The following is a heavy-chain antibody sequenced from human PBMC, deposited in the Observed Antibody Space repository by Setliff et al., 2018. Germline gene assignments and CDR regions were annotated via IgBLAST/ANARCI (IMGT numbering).Heavy chain of an antibody. V-gene: IGHV1-18*01. CDR3: ARGSAKMVALPTANYFDP. Sequence: ASVKVSCKAFGYSFTNYGLNWVRQASGQGLEWMGWISGYDDNTNYAQHLQGRVTMTTDTSTSTAYMELRSLTSADTAVYYCARGSAKMVALPTANYFDPWGQGTPVTVSS. CDR1: GYSFTNYG. CDR2: ISGYDDNT. D-gene: IGHD2-2*01. J-gene: IGHJ5*02.